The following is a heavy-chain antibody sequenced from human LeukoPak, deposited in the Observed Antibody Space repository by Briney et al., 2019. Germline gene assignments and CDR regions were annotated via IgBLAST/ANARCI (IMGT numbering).Heavy chain of an antibody. Sequence: GASVKVSCKASGYTFTSYYMHWVRQAPGQGLEWMGIINPSCGSTSYAQKFQGRVTMTRDTSTSTVYMELSSLRSEDTAVYYCARVSGIGGGPSRGPYYFDYWGQGTLVTVSS. CDR1: GYTFTSYY. D-gene: IGHD3-10*01. V-gene: IGHV1-46*01. J-gene: IGHJ4*02. CDR3: ARVSGIGGGPSRGPYYFDY. CDR2: INPSCGST.